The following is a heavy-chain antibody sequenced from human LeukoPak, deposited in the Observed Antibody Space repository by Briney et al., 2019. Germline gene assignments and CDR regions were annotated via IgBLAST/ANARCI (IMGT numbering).Heavy chain of an antibody. D-gene: IGHD5-12*01. J-gene: IGHJ4*02. CDR1: GGSISSSSYY. Sequence: SETLSLSCTVSGGSISSSSYYWGWIRQPPGKGLEWIGSIYYSGSTYYNPSLKSRVTISVDTSKNQFSLKLSSVTAADTAVYYCARERVRGGYTDYWGQGTQVTVSS. CDR2: IYYSGST. V-gene: IGHV4-39*07. CDR3: ARERVRGGYTDY.